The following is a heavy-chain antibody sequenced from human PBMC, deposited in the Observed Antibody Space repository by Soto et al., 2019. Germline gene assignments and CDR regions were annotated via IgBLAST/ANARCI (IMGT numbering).Heavy chain of an antibody. CDR3: ARAQVIVVVPAAQNWFDP. D-gene: IGHD2-2*01. Sequence: QAQLQESGPGLVKPSGTLSLTCAVSGGSISSSNWWSWVRQPPGKGLEWIGEIYHSGSTNYNPSLKSRVTISVDKSKNQFSLKLSSVTAADTAVYYCARAQVIVVVPAAQNWFDPCGQGTLVTVSS. V-gene: IGHV4-4*02. CDR1: GGSISSSNW. CDR2: IYHSGST. J-gene: IGHJ5*02.